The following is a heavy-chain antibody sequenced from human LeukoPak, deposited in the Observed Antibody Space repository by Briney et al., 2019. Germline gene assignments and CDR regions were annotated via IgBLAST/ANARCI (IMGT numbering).Heavy chain of an antibody. D-gene: IGHD3-22*01. CDR3: VRCLSRYCWAWFDT. Sequence: SETLSLTCSVSGGSISSYYWSWIRQPPGKGLEWIGLMSYSGSPNYNPSLKSRVTISVDTSKNQFSLRLASVTAADTAVYYCVRCLSRYCWAWFDTWGQGTLVTVSS. J-gene: IGHJ5*02. V-gene: IGHV4-59*01. CDR2: MSYSGSP. CDR1: GGSISSYY.